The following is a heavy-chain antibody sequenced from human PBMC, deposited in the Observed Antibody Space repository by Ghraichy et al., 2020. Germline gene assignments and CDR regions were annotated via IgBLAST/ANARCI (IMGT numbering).Heavy chain of an antibody. D-gene: IGHD3-10*01. Sequence: SETLSLTCAVYGGSFSGYYWSWIRQPPGKGLEWIGEINHSGSTNYNPSLKSRVTISVDTSKNQFSLKLSSVTAADTAVYYCARGRPGASGAFDIWGQGTMVTVSS. J-gene: IGHJ3*02. CDR2: INHSGST. CDR1: GGSFSGYY. V-gene: IGHV4-34*01. CDR3: ARGRPGASGAFDI.